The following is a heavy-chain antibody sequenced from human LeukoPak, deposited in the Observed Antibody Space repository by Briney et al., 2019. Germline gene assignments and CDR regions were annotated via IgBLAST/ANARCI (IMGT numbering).Heavy chain of an antibody. D-gene: IGHD1-26*01. Sequence: ASVKVSCKASGYTFTGYYMHWVRQAPGQGLEWMGWINPNSGGTNYAQKFQGRVTMTRDTSISTAYMELSRLRSDDTAVYYCARDGGSYYGPYFDYWGQGTLVTVSS. CDR3: ARDGGSYYGPYFDY. V-gene: IGHV1-2*02. CDR1: GYTFTGYY. CDR2: INPNSGGT. J-gene: IGHJ4*02.